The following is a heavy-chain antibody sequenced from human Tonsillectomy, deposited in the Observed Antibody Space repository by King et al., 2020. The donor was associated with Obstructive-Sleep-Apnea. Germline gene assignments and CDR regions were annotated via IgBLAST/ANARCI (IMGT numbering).Heavy chain of an antibody. CDR3: ATSSYGSGSMDV. J-gene: IGHJ6*02. CDR2: IYYSWST. CDR1: GCAISNYY. D-gene: IGHD3-10*01. Sequence: QLQESGPGLVKPSETLSLTCTVSGCAISNYYWSWIRQPPGEGLEWIGYIYYSWSTNFNPPPKSRVTISLDTSKNQYPLKLSSVTAADTAVYYCATSSYGSGSMDVWGQGTTVTVSS. V-gene: IGHV4-59*01.